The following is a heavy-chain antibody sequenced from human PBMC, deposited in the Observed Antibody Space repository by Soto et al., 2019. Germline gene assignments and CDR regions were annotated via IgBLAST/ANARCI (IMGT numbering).Heavy chain of an antibody. Sequence: QVQLVESGGGVVQPGRSLRLSCAASGFTFSSYGMHWVRQAPGKGLEWVAVIWYDGSNKYYADSVKGRFTISRDNSKNTLYLQMNSLRAEDTAVYYCARESRDTYYYGSGRYFQHWGQGTLVTVSS. D-gene: IGHD3-10*01. J-gene: IGHJ1*01. CDR2: IWYDGSNK. V-gene: IGHV3-33*01. CDR1: GFTFSSYG. CDR3: ARESRDTYYYGSGRYFQH.